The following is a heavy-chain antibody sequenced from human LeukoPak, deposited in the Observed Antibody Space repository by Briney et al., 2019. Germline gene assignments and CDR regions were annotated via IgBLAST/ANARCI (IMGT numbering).Heavy chain of an antibody. J-gene: IGHJ3*02. D-gene: IGHD5-18*01. CDR3: ARDHVDTVMVFTSTHAFEI. Sequence: SETLSLTCTVSGGSISPYYWSWIRQPPGKGLEWIGYIDYSGSSNYNPSLKSRVTISVDTPKNHFSLKLSSVTAADTAVYYCARDHVDTVMVFTSTHAFEIWGQGTMVTVSS. CDR1: GGSISPYY. V-gene: IGHV4-59*01. CDR2: IDYSGSS.